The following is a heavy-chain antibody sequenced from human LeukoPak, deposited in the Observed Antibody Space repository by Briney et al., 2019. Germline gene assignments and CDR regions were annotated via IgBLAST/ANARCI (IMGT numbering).Heavy chain of an antibody. CDR2: IKQDGSEK. J-gene: IGHJ6*02. Sequence: GSLTLSCAASGFTFSNYWMNWVRPAPGKGLEWVANIKQDGSEKYYVDSVKGRFTISRDNAKNSLYLQMNSLRAEDTSVYYCARAMDVWGQGTTVTVSS. CDR3: ARAMDV. CDR1: GFTFSNYW. V-gene: IGHV3-7*03.